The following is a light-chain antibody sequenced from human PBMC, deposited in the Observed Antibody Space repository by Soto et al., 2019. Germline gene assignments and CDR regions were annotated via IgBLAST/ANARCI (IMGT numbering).Light chain of an antibody. Sequence: QSVLIQPPSVSGAPGQTVTISCSGSSSNIGDNAVTWYQQVPGKAPRLLIYYDDLLPSGVSDRFSGSKSGTSASLAISGLQPEDEADYYCAARDDRLNGREFGGGTKLTVL. CDR2: YDD. CDR3: AARDDRLNGRE. CDR1: SSNIGDNA. J-gene: IGLJ2*01. V-gene: IGLV1-36*01.